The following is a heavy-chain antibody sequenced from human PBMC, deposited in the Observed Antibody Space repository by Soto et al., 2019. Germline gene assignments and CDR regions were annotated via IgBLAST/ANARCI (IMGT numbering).Heavy chain of an antibody. CDR1: GYSFTSYW. Sequence: GDSLKISCKGSGYSFTSYWIGWVRQMPGKGLEWMGIIYPGDSDTRYSPSFQGQVTISADKSISTAYLQWSSLKASDTAMYYCARLSGSGSYTQYYYYGMDVWGQGTTVTVSS. J-gene: IGHJ6*02. CDR2: IYPGDSDT. V-gene: IGHV5-51*01. CDR3: ARLSGSGSYTQYYYYGMDV. D-gene: IGHD3-10*01.